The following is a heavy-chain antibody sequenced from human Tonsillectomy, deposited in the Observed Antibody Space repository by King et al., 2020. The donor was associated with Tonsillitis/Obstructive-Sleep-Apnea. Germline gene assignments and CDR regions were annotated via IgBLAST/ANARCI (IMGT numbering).Heavy chain of an antibody. D-gene: IGHD5-12*01. J-gene: IGHJ4*02. Sequence: VQLVETGAEVKKPGESLKISCRGSGYSFTTYWIGWVRQMPGKGLEWMAIIYPGDSDTRYSPSFQGHVTISADKSISTTYLQTSSTKASDTAMYYCARRGGYDDSFDYWGQGTLVTVSS. CDR2: IYPGDSDT. V-gene: IGHV5-51*01. CDR1: GYSFTTYW. CDR3: ARRGGYDDSFDY.